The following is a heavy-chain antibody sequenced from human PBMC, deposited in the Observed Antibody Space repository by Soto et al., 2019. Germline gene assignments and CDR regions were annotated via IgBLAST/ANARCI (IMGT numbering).Heavy chain of an antibody. D-gene: IGHD5-18*01. CDR2: IYYSGST. Sequence: QVQLQESGPGLVKPSQTLSLTCTVSGGSISSGGYYWSWIRQHPGKGREWIGYIYYSGSTYYNPSLKIRVTISVDTSKNQFSLKLSSVTAADTAVYYCARSLSVDTAMVYGYWGQGTLVTVSS. CDR3: ARSLSVDTAMVYGY. V-gene: IGHV4-31*03. CDR1: GGSISSGGYY. J-gene: IGHJ4*02.